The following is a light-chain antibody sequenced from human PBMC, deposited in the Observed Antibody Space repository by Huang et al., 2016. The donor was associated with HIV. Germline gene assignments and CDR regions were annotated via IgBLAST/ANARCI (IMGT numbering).Light chain of an antibody. CDR3: QQYNNWPPEYT. V-gene: IGKV3-15*01. CDR1: QSVSNN. Sequence: EIVMTQSPATLSVSPGERATLSCRASQSVSNNLAWYQQKPGLAPTLLIYGAPTRATGIPARFSGSGSGTRFTLTISSLQSEDFAVYYCQQYNNWPPEYTFGQGTKLEIK. CDR2: GAP. J-gene: IGKJ2*01.